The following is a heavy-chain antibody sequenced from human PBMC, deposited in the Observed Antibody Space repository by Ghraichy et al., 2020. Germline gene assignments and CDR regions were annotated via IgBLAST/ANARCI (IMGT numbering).Heavy chain of an antibody. V-gene: IGHV3-21*01. CDR3: ARVSHYYYDSSGFYYFDY. Sequence: GGSLRLSCAASGFTFSSYSMNWVRQAPGKGLEWVSSISSSSSYIYYADSVKGRFTISRDNAKNSLYLQMNSLRAEDTAVYYCARVSHYYYDSSGFYYFDYWGQGTLVTVSS. CDR2: ISSSSSYI. D-gene: IGHD3-22*01. CDR1: GFTFSSYS. J-gene: IGHJ4*02.